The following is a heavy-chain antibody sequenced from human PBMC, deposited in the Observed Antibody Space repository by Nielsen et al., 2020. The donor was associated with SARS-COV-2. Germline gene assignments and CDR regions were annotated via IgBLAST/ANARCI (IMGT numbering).Heavy chain of an antibody. V-gene: IGHV1-18*01. CDR3: AKRSTRKSTVTTNYYYGMDV. D-gene: IGHD4-17*01. J-gene: IGHJ6*02. Sequence: WVRQAPGQGLEWMGWISGYNGNTNYVQKFQGRVTMTTDTSTSTAYMELSSLRSEDTAVYYCAKRSTRKSTVTTNYYYGMDVWGQGTTVTVSS. CDR2: ISGYNGNT.